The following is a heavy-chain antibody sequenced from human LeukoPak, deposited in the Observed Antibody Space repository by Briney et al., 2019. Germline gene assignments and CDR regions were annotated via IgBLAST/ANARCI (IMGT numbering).Heavy chain of an antibody. D-gene: IGHD3-10*01. CDR3: TTYATYGSGSYFFEF. J-gene: IGHJ4*02. CDR1: GVTFNTAW. CDR2: IKSKSAGETI. Sequence: ARSLRLSCAASGVTFNTAWMSWVRQAPGKGLEWVGRIKSKSAGETIEYAAPVKGRFTISRDDSQDTLYLQMNSLRTEDTAIYYCTTYATYGSGSYFFEFWGQGTLVTVSS. V-gene: IGHV3-15*01.